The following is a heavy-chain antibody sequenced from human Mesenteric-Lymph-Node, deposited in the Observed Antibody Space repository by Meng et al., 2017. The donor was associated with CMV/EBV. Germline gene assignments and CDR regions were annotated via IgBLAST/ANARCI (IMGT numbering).Heavy chain of an antibody. J-gene: IGHJ5*02. V-gene: IGHV3-7*01. CDR2: INGDGSEE. D-gene: IGHD6-13*01. CDR3: VRETQMIAAVGRADWFDP. Sequence: GGSLRLSCAASGFDFRSYWMNSVRQAPGKGLEWVAHINGDGSEEYYADSVKGRFTISRDNAKELLYLQMNSLRVEDTAIYYCVRETQMIAAVGRADWFDPWGQGTLVTVSS. CDR1: GFDFRSYW.